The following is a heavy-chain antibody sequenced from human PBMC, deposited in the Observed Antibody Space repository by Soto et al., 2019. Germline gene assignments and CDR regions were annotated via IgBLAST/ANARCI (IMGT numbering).Heavy chain of an antibody. J-gene: IGHJ6*01. D-gene: IGHD2-2*01. V-gene: IGHV3-30*18. CDR3: AKGPAIVLVPAAMNYYYGMDV. CDR2: ISYDGSNK. CDR1: GFTYSSYG. Sequence: GGSLRLSCAASGFTYSSYGMHWVRQAPGKGLEWVAVISYDGSNKYYADSVKGRFTISRDNSKNTLYLQMDSLRAEDTAVYYCAKGPAIVLVPAAMNYYYGMDVWGQGTTVTAPQ.